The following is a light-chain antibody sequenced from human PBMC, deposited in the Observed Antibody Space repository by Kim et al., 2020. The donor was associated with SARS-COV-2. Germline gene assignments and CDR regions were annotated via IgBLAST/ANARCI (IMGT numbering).Light chain of an antibody. V-gene: IGKV1-5*03. CDR2: KTS. J-gene: IGKJ5*01. CDR1: QSFSSW. Sequence: GDRVTITCWASQSFSSWLAWYQQKPGKVPKLLIYKTSILESGVPSRFSGSGSGTEFTLTISSLQPDDFATYYCQQYNNFPITFGQGTRLEIK. CDR3: QQYNNFPIT.